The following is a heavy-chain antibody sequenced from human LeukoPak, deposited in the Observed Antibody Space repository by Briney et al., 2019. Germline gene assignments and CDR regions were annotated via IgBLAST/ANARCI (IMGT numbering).Heavy chain of an antibody. Sequence: SQTLSLTCTVSGGSISSGGYYWSWIRQPPGKGLEWIGEINHSGSTNYNPSLKSRVTISVDTSKNQFSLKLSSVTAADTAVYYCARGDSAAASFDYWGQGTLVTVSS. J-gene: IGHJ4*02. D-gene: IGHD2-2*01. V-gene: IGHV4-30-2*01. CDR2: INHSGST. CDR1: GGSISSGGYY. CDR3: ARGDSAAASFDY.